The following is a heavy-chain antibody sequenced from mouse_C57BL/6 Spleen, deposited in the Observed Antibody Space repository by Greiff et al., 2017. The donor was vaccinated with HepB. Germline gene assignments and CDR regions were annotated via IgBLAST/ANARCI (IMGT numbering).Heavy chain of an antibody. J-gene: IGHJ2*01. CDR2: IYPGDGDT. CDR3: APGDYYGSSLDY. Sequence: VKVVESGPELVKPGASVKISCKASGYAFSSSWMNWVKQRPGKGLEWIGRIYPGDGDTNYNGKFKGKATLTADKSSSTAYMQLSSLTSEDSAVYFCAPGDYYGSSLDYWGQGTTLTVSS. V-gene: IGHV1-82*01. CDR1: GYAFSSSW. D-gene: IGHD1-1*01.